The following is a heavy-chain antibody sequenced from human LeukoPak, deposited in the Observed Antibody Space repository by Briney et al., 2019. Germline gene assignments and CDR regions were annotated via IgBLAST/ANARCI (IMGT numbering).Heavy chain of an antibody. D-gene: IGHD6-13*01. Sequence: PGGSLRLSCAASGFTFSSYAMSWVRQAPGKGREWVSAISGSGGSTYYADSVKGRFTISRDNSKNTLYLQMNSLRAEDTAVYYCAKDLEQLESYYYYYYMDVWGKGTTVTVSS. CDR3: AKDLEQLESYYYYYYMDV. CDR1: GFTFSSYA. J-gene: IGHJ6*03. CDR2: ISGSGGST. V-gene: IGHV3-23*01.